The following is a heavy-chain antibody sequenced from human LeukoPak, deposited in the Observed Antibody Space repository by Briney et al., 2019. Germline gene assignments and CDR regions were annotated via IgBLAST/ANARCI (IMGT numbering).Heavy chain of an antibody. Sequence: GRSLRLSCAASGFTFSSYGMHWVRQAPGKGLEWVAVISYDGSNKYYADSGKGRFTISRDNSKNTLYLQMNSLRAEETSLYYCGKGLDDFWSGYYYYYYYGMDVWGQGTTITVSS. CDR3: GKGLDDFWSGYYYYYYYGMDV. CDR2: ISYDGSNK. CDR1: GFTFSSYG. D-gene: IGHD3-3*01. V-gene: IGHV3-30*18. J-gene: IGHJ6*02.